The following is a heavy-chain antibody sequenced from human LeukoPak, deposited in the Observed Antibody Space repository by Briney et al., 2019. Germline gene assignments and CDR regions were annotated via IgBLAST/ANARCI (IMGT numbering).Heavy chain of an antibody. CDR2: ISGSGGST. J-gene: IGHJ4*02. Sequence: ASLRLSCAASGFTFSSYAMSWVRQAPGKGLEWVTAISGSGGSTYYADSVKGRFTISRDNSKNTLYLQMNSLRAEDTAVYYCAKGCFKRTVTVDYWGQGTLVTVSS. CDR3: AKGCFKRTVTVDY. V-gene: IGHV3-23*01. CDR1: GFTFSSYA. D-gene: IGHD4-17*01.